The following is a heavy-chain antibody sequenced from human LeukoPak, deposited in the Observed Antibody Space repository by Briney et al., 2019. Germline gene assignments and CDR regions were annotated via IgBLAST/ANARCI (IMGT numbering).Heavy chain of an antibody. Sequence: PGGSLRLSCVASGFTFSSYWMSWVRQAPGKGLEWVATIKQDGSEKYYVDSVKGRFTISRDNAKNSLYLQMNSLRAEDTAVYYCARDPEGAITPENWGQGTLVTVSS. CDR3: ARDPEGAITPEN. CDR2: IKQDGSEK. V-gene: IGHV3-7*01. D-gene: IGHD1-26*01. CDR1: GFTFSSYW. J-gene: IGHJ4*02.